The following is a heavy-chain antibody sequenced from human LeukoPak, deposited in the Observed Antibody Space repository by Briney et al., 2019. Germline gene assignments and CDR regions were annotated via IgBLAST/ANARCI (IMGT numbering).Heavy chain of an antibody. D-gene: IGHD3-16*01. Sequence: GGSLRLSCAASGFTFNRNAISWVRQAPGKGLEWVSTIGGSGDKTFYADSVKGRFTISRDNSKNMLHLQMSSLTGEDTALYYCGRGGDESGGGGNQNSWARGPLVTVS. CDR3: GRGGDESGGGGNQNS. CDR2: IGGSGDKT. J-gene: IGHJ4*02. V-gene: IGHV3-23*01. CDR1: GFTFNRNA.